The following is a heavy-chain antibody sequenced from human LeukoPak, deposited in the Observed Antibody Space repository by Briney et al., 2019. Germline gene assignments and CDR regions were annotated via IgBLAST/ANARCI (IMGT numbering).Heavy chain of an antibody. V-gene: IGHV3-23*01. J-gene: IGHJ6*02. CDR1: GFTFSSYA. D-gene: IGHD1-26*01. Sequence: GGSLRLSCAASGFTFSSYAMSWVRQAPGRGLEWVSAISGSGGNTYYADSVKGRFTISRDNSKNMLYLQMNSLRAEDTAVYYCAKDKGWGYSTYDFYGMDVWGQGTTVTVSS. CDR3: AKDKGWGYSTYDFYGMDV. CDR2: ISGSGGNT.